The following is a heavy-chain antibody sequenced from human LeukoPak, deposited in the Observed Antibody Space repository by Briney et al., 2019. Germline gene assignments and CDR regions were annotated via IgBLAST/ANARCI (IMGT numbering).Heavy chain of an antibody. J-gene: IGHJ6*03. D-gene: IGHD6-6*01. Sequence: SETLSLTCTVSGGSISSYYWSWIRQPPGKGLEWIGEINHSGGTNSNPSLKSRVTISVDTSKNQFSLKLSSVTAADTAVYYCARRAGRGGSSGALSQTGFYYYYYYMDVWGKGTTVTVSS. V-gene: IGHV4-34*01. CDR1: GGSISSYY. CDR2: INHSGGT. CDR3: ARRAGRGGSSGALSQTGFYYYYYYMDV.